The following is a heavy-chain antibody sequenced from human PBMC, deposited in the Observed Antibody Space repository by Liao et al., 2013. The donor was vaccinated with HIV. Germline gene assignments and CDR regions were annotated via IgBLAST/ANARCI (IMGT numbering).Heavy chain of an antibody. CDR3: ARVAWNYSGGYYMDV. Sequence: QVQLQQWGAGLLKPSETLSLTCAVYGGSFSGYYWSWIRQPPGKGLEWIGEINHSGSTNYNPSLKSRVTISVDTSKKQFSLKLSSVTAADTAVYYCARVAWNYSGGYYMDVWGKGTTVTVSS. V-gene: IGHV4-34*01. CDR1: GGSFSGYY. J-gene: IGHJ6*03. D-gene: IGHD1-7*01. CDR2: INHSGST.